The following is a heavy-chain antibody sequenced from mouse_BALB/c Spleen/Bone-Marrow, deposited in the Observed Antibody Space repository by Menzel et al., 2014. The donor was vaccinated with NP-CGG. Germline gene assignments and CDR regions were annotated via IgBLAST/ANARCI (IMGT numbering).Heavy chain of an antibody. V-gene: IGHV4-1*02. J-gene: IGHJ3*01. D-gene: IGHD1-2*01. CDR2: INPDSGTI. CDR1: GFDFSRYW. Sequence: EVQLQQSGGGLVQPGGSLKLSCAASGFDFSRYWMSWVRQAPGKGLEWIGEINPDSGTINYTPSLKDKFIISGDNAKNTLYLQMSKVRSEDTALYYCARLHYYGSFAYWGQGTLVTVSA. CDR3: ARLHYYGSFAY.